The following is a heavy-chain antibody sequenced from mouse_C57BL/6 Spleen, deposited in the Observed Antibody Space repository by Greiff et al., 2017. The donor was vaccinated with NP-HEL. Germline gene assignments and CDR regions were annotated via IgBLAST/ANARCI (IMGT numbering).Heavy chain of an antibody. CDR1: GYTFTSYW. Sequence: QVQLQQPGAELVKPGASVKLSCKASGYTFTSYWMQWVKQRPGQGLEWIGEIDPSDSYTNYNQKFKGKATLTVDTSSSTAYMQLSSLTSEDSAVYYCASPAVVPVDYWGQGTTLTVSS. D-gene: IGHD1-1*01. V-gene: IGHV1-50*01. CDR3: ASPAVVPVDY. J-gene: IGHJ2*01. CDR2: IDPSDSYT.